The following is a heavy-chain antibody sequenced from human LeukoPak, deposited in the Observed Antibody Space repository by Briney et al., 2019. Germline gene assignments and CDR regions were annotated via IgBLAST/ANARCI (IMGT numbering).Heavy chain of an antibody. CDR2: INPSGGST. D-gene: IGHD3-10*01. CDR1: GYTFTSYY. Sequence: ASVKVSCKASGYTFTSYYMHWVRQAPGQGLEWMGIINPSGGSTSYAQKFQGRVTMTRDTSTSTVYMELSSLRSEDTAVYYCARDSGTMVRAPLYYFDYWGQGTLVTVSS. V-gene: IGHV1-46*01. CDR3: ARDSGTMVRAPLYYFDY. J-gene: IGHJ4*02.